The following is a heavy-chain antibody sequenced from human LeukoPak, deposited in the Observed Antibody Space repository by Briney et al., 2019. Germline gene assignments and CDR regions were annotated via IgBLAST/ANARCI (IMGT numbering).Heavy chain of an antibody. CDR2: IYSGGST. D-gene: IGHD1-26*01. CDR1: GFTVSSNY. CDR3: ARASVGATPHDFDY. J-gene: IGHJ4*02. V-gene: IGHV3-53*01. Sequence: GGSLRLSCAASGFTVSSNYMSWVRQAPGKGPEWVSVIYSGGSTYYADSVKGRFTISRDNSKNTLYLQMNSLRAEDTAVYYCARASVGATPHDFDYWGQGTLVTVSS.